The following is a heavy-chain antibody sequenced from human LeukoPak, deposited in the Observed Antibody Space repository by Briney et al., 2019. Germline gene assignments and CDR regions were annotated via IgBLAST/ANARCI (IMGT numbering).Heavy chain of an antibody. CDR2: INHSGST. J-gene: IGHJ6*03. CDR1: GGSFSGYY. D-gene: IGHD5-18*01. V-gene: IGHV4-34*01. Sequence: SETLSLTCAVYGGSFSGYYWSWIRQPPGKGLEWIGEINHSGSTNYNPSLKSRVTISVDTSKNQFSLKLSSVTAADTAVYYCARRGYSYGLSGYYYYYYMDVWGKGTTVTISS. CDR3: ARRGYSYGLSGYYYYYYMDV.